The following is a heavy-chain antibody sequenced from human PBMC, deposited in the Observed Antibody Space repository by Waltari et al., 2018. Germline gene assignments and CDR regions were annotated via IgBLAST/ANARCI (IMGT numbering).Heavy chain of an antibody. D-gene: IGHD3-16*01. CDR3: ARDGGVSTTRWYLDL. V-gene: IGHV3-9*01. CDR2: VIWNSDDI. J-gene: IGHJ2*01. Sequence: EMQLVESGGDLVQPGKSLPLSCVVSGFTFDDHGIHWVRQAPGKGRALVSGVIWNSDDIAYADSVKGRFTVSRDNAKNTLYLEMNRLTVDDTGLYYCARDGGVSTTRWYLDLWGRGTLVTVSS. CDR1: GFTFDDHG.